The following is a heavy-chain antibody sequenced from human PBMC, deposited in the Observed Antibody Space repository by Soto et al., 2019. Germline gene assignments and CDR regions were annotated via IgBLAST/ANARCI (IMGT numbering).Heavy chain of an antibody. CDR3: VRARYYFGSWGLGAFDL. CDR1: GLSFSDSY. Sequence: QVQLVESGGGLVQPGGSLGHSCAASGLSFSDSYMNWIRQAPGKGLELISYIATRSGYTRYTDSVKGRFTISRDNAKFSQYLQMGNLRDDFTAIYYCVRARYYFGSWGLGAFDLCGHG. V-gene: IGHV3-11*06. CDR2: IATRSGYT. J-gene: IGHJ3*01. D-gene: IGHD3-10*01.